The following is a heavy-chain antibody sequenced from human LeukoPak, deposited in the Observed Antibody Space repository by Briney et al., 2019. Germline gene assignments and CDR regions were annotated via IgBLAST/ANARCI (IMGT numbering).Heavy chain of an antibody. Sequence: PSETLSLTCAVYGGSFSGYYWSWIRQPPGKGLEWIGEINHSGSTNYNPSLKSRVTISVDTSKNQFSLKLSSVTAADTAVYYCARGQSPYGDYAAYWGQGTLVTVSS. J-gene: IGHJ4*02. D-gene: IGHD4-17*01. CDR2: INHSGST. CDR3: ARGQSPYGDYAAY. V-gene: IGHV4-34*01. CDR1: GGSFSGYY.